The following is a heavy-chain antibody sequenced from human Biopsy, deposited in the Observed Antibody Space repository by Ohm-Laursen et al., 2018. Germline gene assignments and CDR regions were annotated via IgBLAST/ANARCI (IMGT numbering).Heavy chain of an antibody. CDR3: ARHAPSYSGSYWRYFDL. J-gene: IGHJ2*01. D-gene: IGHD1-26*01. CDR2: IYYTGRT. CDR1: GGPIRSYY. Sequence: SDTLSLTCTVSGGPIRSYYWSWIRQPPGKGREGIGYIYYTGRTNYNPSIKSRFTISLDTSMTHLSLRLTSVTAADTAVYYCARHAPSYSGSYWRYFDLWGRGPLVTVSS. V-gene: IGHV4-59*08.